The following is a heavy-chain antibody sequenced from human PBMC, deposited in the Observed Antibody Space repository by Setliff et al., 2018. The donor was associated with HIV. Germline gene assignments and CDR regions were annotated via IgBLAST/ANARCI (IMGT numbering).Heavy chain of an antibody. CDR3: ARGAWYTSGWYSRRYLDV. CDR1: GYTFNNYY. D-gene: IGHD6-19*01. V-gene: IGHV1-46*02. CDR2: INPSDNRT. Sequence: GASVKVSCKASGYTFNNYYMHWVRQAPGQGLEWMGIINPSDNRTYYAQKFQGRVTMTRDTSTSSVYMELRSLRSEDTAMYYCARGAWYTSGWYSRRYLDVWGKGTTVTVSS. J-gene: IGHJ6*03.